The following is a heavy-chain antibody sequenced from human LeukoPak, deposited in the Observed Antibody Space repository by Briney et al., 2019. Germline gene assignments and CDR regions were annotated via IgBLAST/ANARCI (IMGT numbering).Heavy chain of an antibody. V-gene: IGHV1-2*02. D-gene: IGHD5-12*01. Sequence: ASVKVSCKASGYTFTGYYMHWVRQAPGQGLEWMGWINPNSGGTNYAQKFQGRVTMTRDTSISTAYMELSRLRSDDTAVYYCATSMDIVATTQFDYWGQGTLVTVSS. CDR1: GYTFTGYY. CDR3: ATSMDIVATTQFDY. CDR2: INPNSGGT. J-gene: IGHJ4*02.